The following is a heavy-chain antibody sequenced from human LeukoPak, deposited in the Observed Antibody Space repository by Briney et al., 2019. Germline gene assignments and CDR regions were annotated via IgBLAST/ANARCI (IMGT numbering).Heavy chain of an antibody. D-gene: IGHD3-22*01. V-gene: IGHV1-18*01. CDR3: ARDVARTAITLIGGFDP. CDR1: GYTFTSYG. Sequence: ASVKVSCKASGYTFTSYGISWVRQAPGQGLEWMGWISAYNGNTNYAQKFQGRVTMTRDTSISTAYMELGRLKSDDTAVYFCARDVARTAITLIGGFDPWGQGTLVTVSS. CDR2: ISAYNGNT. J-gene: IGHJ5*02.